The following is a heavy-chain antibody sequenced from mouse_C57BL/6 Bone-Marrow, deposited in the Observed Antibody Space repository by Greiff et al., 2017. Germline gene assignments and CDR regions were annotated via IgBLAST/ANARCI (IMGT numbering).Heavy chain of an antibody. Sequence: VKLQESGAELVRPGTSVKVSCKASGYAFTNYLIEWVKQRPGQGLEWIGVINPGSGGTNYNEKFKGKATLTADKSSSTAYMQLSSLTSEDSAVYFCARTDAGYYFDYWGQGTTLTVSS. CDR2: INPGSGGT. J-gene: IGHJ2*01. CDR1: GYAFTNYL. V-gene: IGHV1-54*01. CDR3: ARTDAGYYFDY.